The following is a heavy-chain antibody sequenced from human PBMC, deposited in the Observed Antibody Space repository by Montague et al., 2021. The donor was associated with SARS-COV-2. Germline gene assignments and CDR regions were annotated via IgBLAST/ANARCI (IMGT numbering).Heavy chain of an antibody. CDR1: GGSISSGGYY. D-gene: IGHD3-22*01. V-gene: IGHV4-31*03. CDR3: ARSPEPMIILIITSLNWYFDL. CDR2: IYYSGST. J-gene: IGHJ2*01. Sequence: TLSLTCTVSGGSISSGGYYWSWIRQHPGKGLEWIGYIYYSGSTYYNPSLKSRVTISVDTSKNQFSLKVSSVTAADTAVYYCARSPEPMIILIITSLNWYFDLWGRGTLATVSS.